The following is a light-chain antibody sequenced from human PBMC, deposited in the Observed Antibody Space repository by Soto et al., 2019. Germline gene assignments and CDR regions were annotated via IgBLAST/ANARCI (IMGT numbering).Light chain of an antibody. V-gene: IGKV1-33*01. Sequence: DMQITQGRCSLTETVGDRVTITCQASQDINKNLIWYRQKPGKAPKLLIYDASDLETGVPSRFSGSGSGTGFTFTISSLQPEDFATYYCQQYESLPLTFGQGTRLEI. CDR3: QQYESLPLT. J-gene: IGKJ5*01. CDR2: DAS. CDR1: QDINKN.